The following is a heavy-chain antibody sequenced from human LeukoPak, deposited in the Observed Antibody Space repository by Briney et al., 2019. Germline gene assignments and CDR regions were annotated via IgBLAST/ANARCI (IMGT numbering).Heavy chain of an antibody. D-gene: IGHD5-24*01. V-gene: IGHV4-39*02. CDR1: GGSINSSSYY. J-gene: IGHJ3*02. Sequence: SETLSLTCTVSGGSINSSSYYWGWIRQPPGKGLEWIGSIFYSGNTYDNPSLKSRVTISVDTSKNQFSLKLSSVTAADTAVYYCARDILDVMARGGDAFDIWGQGTMVTVSS. CDR2: IFYSGNT. CDR3: ARDILDVMARGGDAFDI.